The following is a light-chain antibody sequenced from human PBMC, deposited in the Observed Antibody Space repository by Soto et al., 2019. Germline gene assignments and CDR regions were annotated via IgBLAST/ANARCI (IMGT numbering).Light chain of an antibody. V-gene: IGKV2D-29*02. CDR2: EVS. J-gene: IGKJ5*01. CDR1: QSLLHITGETF. CDR3: MQSTQLPPT. Sequence: DVVMTQTPLSLSVAPGQPASISCKSSQSLLHITGETFLFWYLQKPGQSPQLLSYEVSTRVSGVPDRFSGRGSGTDFTLEISRVETDDVGIYYCMQSTQLPPTFGQGTRRGIE.